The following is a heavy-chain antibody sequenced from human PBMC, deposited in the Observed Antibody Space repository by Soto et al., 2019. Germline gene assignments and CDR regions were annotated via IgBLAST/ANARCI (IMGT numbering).Heavy chain of an antibody. CDR2: ISGSGGST. J-gene: IGHJ4*02. CDR3: GPQILWFGELPNFDS. D-gene: IGHD3-10*01. Sequence: EVQLLESGGGLVQPGGSLRLSCAASGFTFSSYAMSWVRQAPGKGLEWVSAISGSGGSTYYADSVKGRFTISRDNSKNTLYLQMNSLRDEDTAVYYCGPQILWFGELPNFDSWGQGTLVTVSS. CDR1: GFTFSSYA. V-gene: IGHV3-23*01.